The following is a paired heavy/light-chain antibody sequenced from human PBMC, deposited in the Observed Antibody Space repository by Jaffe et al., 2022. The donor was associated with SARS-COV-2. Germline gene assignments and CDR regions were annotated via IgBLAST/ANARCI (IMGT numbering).Light chain of an antibody. J-gene: IGLJ2*01. CDR2: EVT. CDR3: SSYSSSSFVV. CDR1: SSDVGNYNR. V-gene: IGLV2-18*02. Sequence: QSALTQPPSVSGSPGQSVTISCTGSSSDVGNYNRVSWYQQPPGTAPKLMIYEVTNRPSGVPDRFSGSKSGNTASLTITGLQAEDEADYYCSSYSSSSFVVFGGGTRLTVL.
Heavy chain of an antibody. CDR1: GGSISSRNYY. CDR3: ARQPSPFTVIIAGGAFDI. J-gene: IGHJ3*02. CDR2: LYSSANT. V-gene: IGHV4-39*01. D-gene: IGHD1-26*01. Sequence: QLQLRESGPGPVKPSETLSLTCTVSGGSISSRNYYWGWIRQPPGKGLEWIGTLYSSANTYYSPSLKSRVTMSVDTSKNQFSLRLSSVTAADTAVYYCARQPSPFTVIIAGGAFDIWGQGTMVTVSS.